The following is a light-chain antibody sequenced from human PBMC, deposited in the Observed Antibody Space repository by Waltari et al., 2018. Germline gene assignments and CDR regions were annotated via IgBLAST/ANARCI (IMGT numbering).Light chain of an antibody. CDR2: RNI. Sequence: QSVLTQPPSASGTPGQRVTISCSGSSSNIGNNYVYWYQKLPGTAPKLLIYRNIQRPSGVPARFSGSKSGTSASLAISGLRSEDEADYYCAACDDSLSGSWVLGGGTKVTVL. CDR3: AACDDSLSGSWV. CDR1: SSNIGNNY. J-gene: IGLJ3*02. V-gene: IGLV1-47*01.